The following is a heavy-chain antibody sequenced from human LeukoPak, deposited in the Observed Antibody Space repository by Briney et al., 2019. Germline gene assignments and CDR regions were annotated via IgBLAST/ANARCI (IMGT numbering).Heavy chain of an antibody. CDR1: GYSFTSNW. Sequence: GESLKISCKGSGYSFTSNWIGWVRQMPGKGLEWMGIIYPGDSDTRYSPSFQGQVTISADKSISTAYLQWSSLKASDTAMYYCATSPIVVVPAANLFYWGQGTLVTVSS. CDR2: IYPGDSDT. J-gene: IGHJ4*02. CDR3: ATSPIVVVPAANLFY. D-gene: IGHD2-2*01. V-gene: IGHV5-51*01.